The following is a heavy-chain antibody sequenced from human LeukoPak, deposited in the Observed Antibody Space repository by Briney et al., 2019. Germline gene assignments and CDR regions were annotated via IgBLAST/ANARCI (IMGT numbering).Heavy chain of an antibody. CDR1: GFTFSSYS. D-gene: IGHD1-26*01. J-gene: IGHJ3*02. V-gene: IGHV3-21*01. CDR2: ISSSSSYI. CDR3: ARISGGDAFDI. Sequence: GGSLRLCCAASGFTFSSYSMNWVRQAPGKGLEWVSSISSSSSYIYYADSVKGRFTIFRDNAKNSLYLQMNSLRAEDTAVYYCARISGGDAFDIWGQGTMVTVSS.